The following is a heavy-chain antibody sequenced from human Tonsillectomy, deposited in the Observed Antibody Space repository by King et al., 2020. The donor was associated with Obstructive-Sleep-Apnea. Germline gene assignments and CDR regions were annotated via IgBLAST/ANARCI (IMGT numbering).Heavy chain of an antibody. CDR1: GGSISSSSYY. J-gene: IGHJ4*02. Sequence: QLQESGPGLVKPSETLSLTCTVSGGSISSSSYYWGWIRQPPGKGLEWIGSIYYSGSTYYNPSLKSRVTISVDTSKNQFSLKLSSETAADTAVYYCARPYYYDSSGYYYFDYWGQGTLVTVSS. V-gene: IGHV4-39*01. CDR3: ARPYYYDSSGYYYFDY. D-gene: IGHD3-22*01. CDR2: IYYSGST.